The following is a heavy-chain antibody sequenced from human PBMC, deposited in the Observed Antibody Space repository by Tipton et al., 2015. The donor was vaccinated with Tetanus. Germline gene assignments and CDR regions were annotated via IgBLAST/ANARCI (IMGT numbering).Heavy chain of an antibody. CDR2: IYYSGST. CDR1: GGSISSYY. V-gene: IGHV4-59*01. CDR3: ARDLGDSSGYPVVNY. J-gene: IGHJ4*02. Sequence: TLSLTCTVSGGSISSYYWSWIRQPPGKGLEWIGYIYYSGSTNYNPSLKSRVTISVDTSKNQFSLKLSSVTAADTAVYYCARDLGDSSGYPVVNYWGQGTLVTVSS. D-gene: IGHD3-22*01.